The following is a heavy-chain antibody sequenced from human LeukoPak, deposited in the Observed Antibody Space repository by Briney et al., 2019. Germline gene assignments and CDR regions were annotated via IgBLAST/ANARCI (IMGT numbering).Heavy chain of an antibody. CDR2: ISGSGGST. CDR3: ASTGYSSSDIDY. V-gene: IGHV3-23*01. D-gene: IGHD6-6*01. CDR1: GFTFSSYA. J-gene: IGHJ4*02. Sequence: GGSLRLSCAASGFTFSSYAMSWVRQAPGKGLEWVSAISGSGGSTYYADSVKGRFTISRDNSKNSLYLQMNSLRAEDTAVYYCASTGYSSSDIDYWGQGTLVTVSS.